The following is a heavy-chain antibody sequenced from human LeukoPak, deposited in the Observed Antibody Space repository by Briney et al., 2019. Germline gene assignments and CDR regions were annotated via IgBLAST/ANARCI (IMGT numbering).Heavy chain of an antibody. CDR3: AKDIGQQLASDY. Sequence: PGGSLRLSCAASGFTFSNYGMHWVRRAPGKGLEWISAISGSGGATHYADSVKGRFTISRDNSKNTLYLQMNSLRAEDTAVYYCAKDIGQQLASDYWGQGTLVTVSS. CDR2: ISGSGGAT. D-gene: IGHD6-13*01. J-gene: IGHJ4*02. V-gene: IGHV3-23*01. CDR1: GFTFSNYG.